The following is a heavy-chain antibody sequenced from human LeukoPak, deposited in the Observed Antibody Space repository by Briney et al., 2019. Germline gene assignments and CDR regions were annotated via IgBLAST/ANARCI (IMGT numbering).Heavy chain of an antibody. J-gene: IGHJ6*03. CDR1: GFTFSSYE. Sequence: PGGSLRLSCAASGFTFSSYEMNWVRQAPGKGLEWVSYISSSGSTIYYADSVKGRFTISRDNAKNSLYLQMNSLRAEDTAVYYCARDPCSGGSCYSFYYYYYYMDVWGKGTTVTVSS. V-gene: IGHV3-48*03. CDR2: ISSSGSTI. D-gene: IGHD2-15*01. CDR3: ARDPCSGGSCYSFYYYYYYMDV.